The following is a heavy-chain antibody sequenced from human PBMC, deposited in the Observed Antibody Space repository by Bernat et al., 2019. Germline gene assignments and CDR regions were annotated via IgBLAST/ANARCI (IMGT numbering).Heavy chain of an antibody. CDR3: AREESCFDP. CDR2: IYNLGST. CDR1: GDSMNSGDYY. Sequence: QVQLQESGPGLVKPSQTLSLTCCVSGDSMNSGDYYWTWIRQHPGKGLEWIGYIYNLGSTFYNPSLKSRVTISVDRSKNQFSLKLTSVTAADTAVYYCAREESCFDPWGQGTLVTVSS. V-gene: IGHV4-31*03. J-gene: IGHJ5*02.